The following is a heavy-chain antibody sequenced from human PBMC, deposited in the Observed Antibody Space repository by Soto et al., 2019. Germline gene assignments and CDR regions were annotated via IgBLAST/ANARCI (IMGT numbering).Heavy chain of an antibody. CDR3: ARGGDYLLGYFDY. CDR1: GGSISSYY. D-gene: IGHD4-17*01. CDR2: IYYSGST. J-gene: IGHJ4*02. V-gene: IGHV4-59*01. Sequence: PSETLSLTCTVSGGSISSYYWSWIRQPPGKGLEWIGYIYYSGSTNYNPSLKSRVTISVDTSKNQFSLKLSSVTAADTAVYYCARGGDYLLGYFDYWGQGTLVTVSS.